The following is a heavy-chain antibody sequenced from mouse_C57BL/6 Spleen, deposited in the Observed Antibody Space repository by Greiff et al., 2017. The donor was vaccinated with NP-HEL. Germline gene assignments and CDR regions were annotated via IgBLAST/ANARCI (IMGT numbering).Heavy chain of an antibody. CDR1: GFTFSNYW. CDR3: TDYDSSHWYFDV. CDR2: IRLKSDNYAS. D-gene: IGHD1-1*01. Sequence: EVQLVESGGGLVQPGGSMKLSCVASGFTFSNYWMNWVRQSPEQGLEWVAQIRLKSDNYASHYADSVKGRFTISRDDSKSSVYLQRNNLRAEDTGIYYCTDYDSSHWYFDVWGTGTTVTVSS. V-gene: IGHV6-3*01. J-gene: IGHJ1*03.